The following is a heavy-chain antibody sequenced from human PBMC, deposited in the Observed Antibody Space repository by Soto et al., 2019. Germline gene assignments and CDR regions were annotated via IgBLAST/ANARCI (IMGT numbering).Heavy chain of an antibody. CDR2: ISGSGGST. J-gene: IGHJ6*03. CDR1: GFTFSSYA. Sequence: GGSLRLSCAASGFTFSSYAMSWVRQAPGKGLEWVSAISGSGGSTYYAGSVKGRFTISRDNSKNTLYLQMNSLRAEDKAVYYCAKARGVNPYYYYMDVWGKGTTVTVSS. V-gene: IGHV3-23*01. D-gene: IGHD3-10*01. CDR3: AKARGVNPYYYYMDV.